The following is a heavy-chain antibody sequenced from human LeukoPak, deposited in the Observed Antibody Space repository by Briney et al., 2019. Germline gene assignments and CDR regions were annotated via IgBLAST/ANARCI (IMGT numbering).Heavy chain of an antibody. CDR2: IYHSGST. J-gene: IGHJ6*03. CDR3: ARDVKVKYYYYMDV. CDR1: GGSVSSSSYY. Sequence: SETLSLTCTVSGGSVSSSSYYWGWIRQAPGKGLEWIGTIYHSGSTNYNPSLKSRVTISVDKSKNQFSLKLSSVTAADTAVYYCARDVKVKYYYYMDVWGKGTTVTVSS. V-gene: IGHV4-39*07. D-gene: IGHD4-11*01.